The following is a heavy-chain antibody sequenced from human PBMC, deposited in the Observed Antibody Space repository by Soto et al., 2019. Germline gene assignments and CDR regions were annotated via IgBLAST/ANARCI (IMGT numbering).Heavy chain of an antibody. D-gene: IGHD2-15*01. CDR2: IYYSGST. J-gene: IGHJ4*02. Sequence: PSETLSLTCTVSGGSISSYYWSWIRQPPGKGLEWIGYIYYSGSTNYNPSLKSRVTISVDTSKNQFSLKLSSVTAADTAVYYCARYSTVFDYWGQGTLVTVSS. CDR3: ARYSTVFDY. V-gene: IGHV4-59*01. CDR1: GGSISSYY.